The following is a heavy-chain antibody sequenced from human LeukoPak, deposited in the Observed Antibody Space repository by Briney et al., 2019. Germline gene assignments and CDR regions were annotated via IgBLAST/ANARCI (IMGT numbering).Heavy chain of an antibody. D-gene: IGHD1-26*01. CDR3: VKVMGENTWDMVFDV. Sequence: PGGSLRLSCVASGFTFSNYALTWVRQAPGKGPEWVSSIRVGGDGPHYSDSVKGRFTISRDNSKNTLYLQMNSLRGEDTAVYYCVKVMGENTWDMVFDVWGQGTLVTVSS. V-gene: IGHV3-23*01. J-gene: IGHJ3*01. CDR2: IRVGGDGP. CDR1: GFTFSNYA.